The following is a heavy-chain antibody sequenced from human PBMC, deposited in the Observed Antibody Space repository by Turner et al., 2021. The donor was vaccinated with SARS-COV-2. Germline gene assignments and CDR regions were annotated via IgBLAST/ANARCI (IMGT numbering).Heavy chain of an antibody. Sequence: QVQLVQSGAEVKKPGASVKVSCKVSGDTLTELSMHWVRQAPGKGLEWIVGFDPEEGETIYAQKFQGRVTMAEDTSTDSAYMELSSLRSEDTAVYYCATLPSPHHDFWSGYYVFDPWGQGTLVTVSS. CDR1: GDTLTELS. D-gene: IGHD3-3*01. CDR2: FDPEEGET. V-gene: IGHV1-24*01. J-gene: IGHJ5*02. CDR3: ATLPSPHHDFWSGYYVFDP.